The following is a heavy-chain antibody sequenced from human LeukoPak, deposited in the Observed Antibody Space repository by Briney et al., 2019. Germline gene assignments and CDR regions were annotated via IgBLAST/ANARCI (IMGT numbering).Heavy chain of an antibody. V-gene: IGHV3-74*01. CDR1: GFTFSFNS. D-gene: IGHD2-8*01. CDR2: IKRDGSGT. CDR3: ARSNGFGMDV. J-gene: IGHJ6*02. Sequence: PGGSLGLSCAASGFTFSFNSMHWVRQGPGKGLVWVSRIKRDGSGTTYADSVKGRVTISRDNAKNTLYLQMNSLRAEDTAVYYCARSNGFGMDVWAKGPRSPSP.